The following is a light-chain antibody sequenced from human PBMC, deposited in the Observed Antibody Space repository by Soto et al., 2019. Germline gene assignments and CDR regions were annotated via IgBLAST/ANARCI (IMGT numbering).Light chain of an antibody. CDR1: QSVSSSY. CDR2: GAS. J-gene: IGKJ2*01. CDR3: QQYGSSPHT. Sequence: EIVLTQSPGTLSLSPGERATLSCRASQSVSSSYLAWYQQKPGQAHRRLLYGASSRATGIPDRFSGSGSGTDVTITISRLEPEDFAVYYCQQYGSSPHTFGQGTKLEIK. V-gene: IGKV3-20*01.